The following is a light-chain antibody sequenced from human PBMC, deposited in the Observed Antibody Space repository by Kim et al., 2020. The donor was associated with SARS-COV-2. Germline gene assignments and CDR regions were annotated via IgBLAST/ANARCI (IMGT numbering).Light chain of an antibody. Sequence: SASVGDRVTITCQASHNINNYLGWYQEKPGQAPKFLIYAASNLEPGVPSRFSGGGFETDFSLTISSLQPKGTATYYCQQYAALPPTLGQGTKLEI. CDR2: AAS. CDR3: QQYAALPPT. J-gene: IGKJ2*01. CDR1: HNINNY. V-gene: IGKV1-33*01.